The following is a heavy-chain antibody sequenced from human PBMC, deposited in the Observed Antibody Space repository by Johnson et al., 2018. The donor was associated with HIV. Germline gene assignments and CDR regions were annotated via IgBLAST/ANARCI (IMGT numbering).Heavy chain of an antibody. CDR3: GRILQSMGAPRYAFDM. V-gene: IGHV3-7*05. CDR2: IKQDGSEK. Sequence: VQLVESGGGLVQPGGSLRLSCAASGFTFSNYWMSWVRQTPGKGLEWVANIKQDGSEKYYMDSVKGRFTISRDNAQNSLYLQMNSLRAGDTAVYYCGRILQSMGAPRYAFDMWGQGTMVTVSS. D-gene: IGHD1-26*01. CDR1: GFTFSNYW. J-gene: IGHJ3*02.